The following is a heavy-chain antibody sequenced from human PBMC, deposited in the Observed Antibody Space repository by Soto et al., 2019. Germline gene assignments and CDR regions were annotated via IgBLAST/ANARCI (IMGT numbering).Heavy chain of an antibody. Sequence: EVQLLESGGGLVQSGGSLRLSCAASGFILSSYYMSWVRRAPGKGPEWVSGFSGGDGSSQYADSVKGRFTISSDNSKNTLYLQMNSLRVEDTAIYYCAKRARDGYNSPIDYWGQGNLVTVAS. D-gene: IGHD5-12*01. J-gene: IGHJ4*02. CDR3: AKRARDGYNSPIDY. CDR1: GFILSSYY. V-gene: IGHV3-23*01. CDR2: FSGGDGSS.